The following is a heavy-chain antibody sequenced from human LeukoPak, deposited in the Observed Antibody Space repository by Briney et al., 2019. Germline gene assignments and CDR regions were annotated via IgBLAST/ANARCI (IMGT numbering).Heavy chain of an antibody. CDR3: ARSRSGYYDYYYYYMDV. J-gene: IGHJ6*03. CDR2: ISSSSSYI. Sequence: GGSLRLSCAASGFTFSSYSMNWVRQAPGKGLEWVSSISSSSSYIYYADSVKGRFTISRDNAKNSLYLQMNSLRAEDTAVYYCARSRSGYYDYYYYYMDVWGKGTTVTVSS. V-gene: IGHV3-21*01. CDR1: GFTFSSYS. D-gene: IGHD3-3*01.